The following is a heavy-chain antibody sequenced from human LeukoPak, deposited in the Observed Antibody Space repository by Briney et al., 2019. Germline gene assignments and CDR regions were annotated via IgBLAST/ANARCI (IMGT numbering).Heavy chain of an antibody. CDR2: ISYDGSNK. J-gene: IGHJ4*02. CDR1: GFTFSSYG. Sequence: PGGSLRLSCAASGFTFSSYGMHWVRQAPCKGLEWVAVISYDGSNKYYADSVKGRFTVSRDSSKSTMYLQMTSLTAEDTAVYYCAKGSGTSRPYYLDYWGRGTLVTVSS. CDR3: AKGSGTSRPYYLDY. D-gene: IGHD6-25*01. V-gene: IGHV3-30*18.